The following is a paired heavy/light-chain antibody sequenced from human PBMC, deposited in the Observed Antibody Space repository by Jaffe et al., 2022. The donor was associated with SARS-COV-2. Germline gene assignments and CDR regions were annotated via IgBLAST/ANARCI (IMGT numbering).Light chain of an antibody. V-gene: IGLV2-11*01. CDR2: DVS. J-gene: IGLJ2*01. CDR1: SSDVGGYNY. Sequence: QSALTQPRSVSGSPGQSVTISCTGTSSDVGGYNYVSWYQQHPGKAPKLMIYDVSKRPSGVPDRFSGSKSGNTASLTISGLQAEDEADYYCCSYAGTYTLVFGGGTKLTVL. CDR3: CSYAGTYTLV.
Heavy chain of an antibody. CDR3: ARDRDASSTYLYFDL. CDR2: MHYSGST. Sequence: QVQLQESGPGLVKPSETLSLTCIVSGGSISGYYWSWIRQAPGKGLEWIGFMHYSGSTNSKPSLKSRVTISVDTSKNQFSLKLSSVTAADTAVYYCARDRDASSTYLYFDLWGRGTLVTVSS. CDR1: GGSISGYY. V-gene: IGHV4-59*01. D-gene: IGHD2-2*01. J-gene: IGHJ2*01.